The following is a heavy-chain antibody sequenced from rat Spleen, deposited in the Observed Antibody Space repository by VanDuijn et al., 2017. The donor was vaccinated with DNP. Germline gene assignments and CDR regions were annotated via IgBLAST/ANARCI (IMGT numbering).Heavy chain of an antibody. CDR3: AKDRTGGFAMDA. V-gene: IGHV5-58*01. D-gene: IGHD4-1*01. Sequence: EVQLVVTGGGLVQPGRSLKLSCVASGFTFSTYWMYWIRQAPGKGLEWVASINTDGSSTYYPDSVKGRFTISRDNAENTVFLQMTSLRSEDTATYYCAKDRTGGFAMDAWGQGTSVTVSS. CDR1: GFTFSTYW. J-gene: IGHJ4*01. CDR2: INTDGSST.